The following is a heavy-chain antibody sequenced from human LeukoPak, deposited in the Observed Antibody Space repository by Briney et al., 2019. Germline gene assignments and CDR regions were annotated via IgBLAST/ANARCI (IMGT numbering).Heavy chain of an antibody. V-gene: IGHV4-59*01. CDR1: GGSISSYY. Sequence: TSETLSLTCTVSGGSISSYYWSWIRQPPGKGLEWIGYIYYSGSTNYNPSLKSRVTISVDTSKNQFSLKLSSVTAADTAVYYCASGGGDYVGGGFFDYWGQGTLVTVSS. J-gene: IGHJ4*02. CDR3: ASGGGDYVGGGFFDY. CDR2: IYYSGST. D-gene: IGHD4-23*01.